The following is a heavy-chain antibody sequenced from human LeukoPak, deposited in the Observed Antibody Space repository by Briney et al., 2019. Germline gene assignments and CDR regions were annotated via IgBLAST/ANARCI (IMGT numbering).Heavy chain of an antibody. D-gene: IGHD3-10*01. CDR3: ARQRFGELSY. J-gene: IGHJ4*02. CDR2: ISWNSGSR. CDR1: GFTFDDYA. V-gene: IGHV3-9*01. Sequence: GGSLRLSCAASGFTFDDYAMHWVRQAPGKGLEWVSGISWNSGSRGYADSVKGRFTMSRDNAKNSLYLQMNSLRAEDTAVYYCARQRFGELSYWGQGTLVTVSA.